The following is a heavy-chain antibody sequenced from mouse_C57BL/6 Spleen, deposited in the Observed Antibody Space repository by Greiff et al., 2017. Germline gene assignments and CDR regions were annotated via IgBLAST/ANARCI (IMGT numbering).Heavy chain of an antibody. J-gene: IGHJ1*03. CDR2: IWGAGGT. Sequence: VQLQQSGPGLVAPSQSLSITCTVSGFSLTSYGVSWVRQPPGKGLEWLGVIWGAGGTNHHSALISRLSISKDNSKSQVFLKLSSLQTDDTATYYCAKLSGYWYFDVWGTGTTVSVSS. CDR1: GFSLTSYG. V-gene: IGHV2-3*01. CDR3: AKLSGYWYFDV.